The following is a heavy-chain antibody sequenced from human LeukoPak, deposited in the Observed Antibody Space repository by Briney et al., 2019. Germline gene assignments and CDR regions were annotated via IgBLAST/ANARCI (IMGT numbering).Heavy chain of an antibody. CDR2: IKQDGSEK. D-gene: IGHD2-2*01. Sequence: GGSLRLSCAASGFTFSSYWMSWVRQAPGKGLEWVANIKQDGSEKYYVDSVKGRFTISRDNAKNSLYLQMNSLRAEDTAVYYCARVGGGFYCSSTSCQYYFDYWGQGTLVTVSS. CDR3: ARVGGGFYCSSTSCQYYFDY. V-gene: IGHV3-7*01. J-gene: IGHJ4*02. CDR1: GFTFSSYW.